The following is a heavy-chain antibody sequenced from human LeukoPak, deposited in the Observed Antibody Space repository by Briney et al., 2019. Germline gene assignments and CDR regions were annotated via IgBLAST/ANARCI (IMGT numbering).Heavy chain of an antibody. CDR2: IYVSEST. Sequence: SETLSLTCTVSGGSISGYYWNWIRQPAGKGLEWIGRIYVSESTNYNPSLKSRVTMSVHTSKHQFSLKMSSVTAADTAVYYCTRGQDGYDDYWGQGTLVTVSS. CDR3: TRGQDGYDDY. J-gene: IGHJ4*02. V-gene: IGHV4-4*07. CDR1: GGSISGYY. D-gene: IGHD5-24*01.